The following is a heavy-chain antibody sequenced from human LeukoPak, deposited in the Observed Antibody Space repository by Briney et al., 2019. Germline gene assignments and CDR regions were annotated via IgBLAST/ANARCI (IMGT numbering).Heavy chain of an antibody. J-gene: IGHJ4*02. V-gene: IGHV3-30*02. CDR3: AKDAWYYYGSGSYRYPRNFDY. Sequence: GGSLRLSCEASGFTFSSYDMHWVRQAPGKGLEWVAFIRYDGSNTYYADSVKGRFIISRDNSKNTLYLQMNSLRAEDTAVYYCAKDAWYYYGSGSYRYPRNFDYWGQGTLVTVSS. CDR2: IRYDGSNT. CDR1: GFTFSSYD. D-gene: IGHD3-10*01.